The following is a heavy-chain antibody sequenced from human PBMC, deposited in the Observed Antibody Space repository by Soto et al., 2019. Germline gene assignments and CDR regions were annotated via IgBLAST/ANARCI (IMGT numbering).Heavy chain of an antibody. J-gene: IGHJ4*02. CDR1: GFTFSSYA. CDR3: AKAVLDSSGYYPDY. CDR2: ISGSGGST. V-gene: IGHV3-23*01. Sequence: GGSLRLSCAASGFTFSSYAMSWVRQAPGKGLEWVSAISGSGGSTYYADSVKGRFTISRDNSKNTLYLQMNSLRAEDTAVYYCAKAVLDSSGYYPDYWGQGTLVTVSS. D-gene: IGHD3-22*01.